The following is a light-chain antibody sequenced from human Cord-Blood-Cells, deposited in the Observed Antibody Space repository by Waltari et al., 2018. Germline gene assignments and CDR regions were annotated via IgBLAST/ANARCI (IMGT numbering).Light chain of an antibody. CDR3: CSYAGSSTWV. CDR2: EVS. CDR1: SRAVGSYNL. V-gene: IGLV2-23*02. J-gene: IGLJ3*02. Sequence: QSPLTQPASVSGSPGQSITIPCTGTSRAVGSYNLVSWYQQHPGKAPKLMIYEVSKRPSGVSNRFSGSKSGNTASLTISGLQAEDEADYYCCSYAGSSTWVFGGGTKLTVL.